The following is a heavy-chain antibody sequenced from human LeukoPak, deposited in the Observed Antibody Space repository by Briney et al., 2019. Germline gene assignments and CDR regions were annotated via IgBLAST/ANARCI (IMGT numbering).Heavy chain of an antibody. D-gene: IGHD2-8*01. CDR1: GITFINSW. J-gene: IGHJ5*02. Sequence: GGSLILSCPASGITFINSWLTWVRPAPGKGREWVGRVKTKGDGGAADYAAPVKGRFTISREDSTQTVYLQMNSLKTEEKAVYYCTTDRMIYATNWAVSWFDPWGQGTLVTVSP. CDR3: TTDRMIYATNWAVSWFDP. CDR2: VKTKGDGGAA. V-gene: IGHV3-15*01.